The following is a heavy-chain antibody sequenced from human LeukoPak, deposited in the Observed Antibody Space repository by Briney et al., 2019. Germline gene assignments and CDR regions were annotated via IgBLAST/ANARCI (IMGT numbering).Heavy chain of an antibody. CDR1: GGTFSGYY. Sequence: SEILSLTCSAYGGTFSGYYWTWIRQAPGKGLEWVGDINDSGSSEYNPSHKSRVTISVGTSKNQLSLKLNSVTGADVAVYYCVGPRPGGGCFDYWGQGTRVTVSS. D-gene: IGHD1-14*01. J-gene: IGHJ4*02. CDR3: VGPRPGGGCFDY. V-gene: IGHV4-34*08. CDR2: INDSGSS.